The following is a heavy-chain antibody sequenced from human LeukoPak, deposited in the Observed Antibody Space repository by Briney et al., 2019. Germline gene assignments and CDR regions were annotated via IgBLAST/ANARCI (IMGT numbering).Heavy chain of an antibody. Sequence: GASVKVSCKASGYTFTSYGISWVRHAPGQGLELMGWISAYNGNTNYAQKLQGRVTMTTDTSTSTAYMELRSLRSDDTAVYYCARDVTYYDFWSGYYHFDYWGQGTLVTVSS. CDR2: ISAYNGNT. CDR1: GYTFTSYG. J-gene: IGHJ4*02. V-gene: IGHV1-18*01. CDR3: ARDVTYYDFWSGYYHFDY. D-gene: IGHD3-3*01.